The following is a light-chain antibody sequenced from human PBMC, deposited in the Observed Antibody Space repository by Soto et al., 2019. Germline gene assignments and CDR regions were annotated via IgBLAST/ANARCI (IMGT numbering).Light chain of an antibody. CDR1: QSVSSSY. CDR3: MQALQTPLT. V-gene: IGKV2-28*01. Sequence: EIVLTQSPGTLSLSPGERATLSCRASQSVSSSYLAWYLQKPGQSPQLLIYLGSNRPSGVPDRFSGSGSGTDFTLKISRLEAEDVGVYYCMQALQTPLTFGPGTKVDIK. J-gene: IGKJ3*01. CDR2: LGS.